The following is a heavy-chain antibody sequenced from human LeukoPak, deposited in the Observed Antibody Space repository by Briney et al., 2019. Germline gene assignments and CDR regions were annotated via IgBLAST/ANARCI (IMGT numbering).Heavy chain of an antibody. V-gene: IGHV1-2*02. J-gene: IGHJ4*02. CDR2: INPNSGGT. CDR3: AILNSDRV. Sequence: ASVKVSCKASGYTFTDYYMHWVRQAPGQGLEYMGWINPNSGGTNYAQKFQGRATMTRDTSISTAYMELTRLRSDDTAVYYCAILNSDRVWGQGTLVTVSS. D-gene: IGHD1-1*01. CDR1: GYTFTDYY.